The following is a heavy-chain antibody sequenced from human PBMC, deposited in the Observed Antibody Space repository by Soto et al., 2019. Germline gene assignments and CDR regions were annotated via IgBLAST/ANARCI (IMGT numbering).Heavy chain of an antibody. Sequence: GGSLRLSCAASGFTFSSYAMSWVRQAPGKGLEWVSAISGSGGSTYYADPVKGRFTISRDNSKNTLYLQMNSLRAEDTAVYYCARREYDFWTGYYPAGAFDIWGPGTMVTV. V-gene: IGHV3-23*01. CDR2: ISGSGGST. D-gene: IGHD3-3*01. CDR3: ARREYDFWTGYYPAGAFDI. J-gene: IGHJ3*02. CDR1: GFTFSSYA.